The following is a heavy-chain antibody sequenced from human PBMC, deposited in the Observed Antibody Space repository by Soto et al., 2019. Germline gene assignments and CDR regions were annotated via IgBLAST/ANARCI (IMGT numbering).Heavy chain of an antibody. CDR1: GCTFTTYW. V-gene: IGHV5-51*01. D-gene: IGHD5-12*01. CDR2: IYPGDSDV. J-gene: IGHJ4*02. Sequence: XESLKLYCQGSGCTFTTYWVSWVRQRPGNGLDWMGNIYPGDSDVKYSPSFQGQVTISVDKSISTAYLQWNSMKASDTAVYYCARQNYAGYGGYDSAFDNWSQGTLVTVSS. CDR3: ARQNYAGYGGYDSAFDN.